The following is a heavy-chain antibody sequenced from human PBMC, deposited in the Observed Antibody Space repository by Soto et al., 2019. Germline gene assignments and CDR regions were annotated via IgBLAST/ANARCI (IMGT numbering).Heavy chain of an antibody. D-gene: IGHD6-6*01. CDR2: IIPIFGTA. Sequence: SVKVSCKASGGPFSSYALSWVRQAPGQGLEWMGGIIPIFGTANYAQKFQGIVTITADKSTSTAYMELSSLRSEDTAVYYCARGVAARKFYYYGMDVWGQGTTVTVSS. CDR3: ARGVAARKFYYYGMDV. J-gene: IGHJ6*02. CDR1: GGPFSSYA. V-gene: IGHV1-69*06.